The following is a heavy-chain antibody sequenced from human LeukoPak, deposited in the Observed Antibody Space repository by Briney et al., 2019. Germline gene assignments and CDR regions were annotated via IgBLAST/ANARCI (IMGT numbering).Heavy chain of an antibody. D-gene: IGHD3-3*01. V-gene: IGHV3-30*02. CDR3: AKDMYYDFWSGYPDY. CDR1: GFTFSSYG. Sequence: GGSLRLSCAASGFTFSSYGMHWVRQAPGKGLEWVAFIRYDGSNKYYADSVKGRFTISRDNSKNTLYVQMNSLRAEDTAVYYCAKDMYYDFWSGYPDYWGQGTLVTVSS. J-gene: IGHJ4*02. CDR2: IRYDGSNK.